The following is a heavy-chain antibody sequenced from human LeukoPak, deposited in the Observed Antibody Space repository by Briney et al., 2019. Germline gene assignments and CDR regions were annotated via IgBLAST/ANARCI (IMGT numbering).Heavy chain of an antibody. V-gene: IGHV1-18*01. D-gene: IGHD6-6*01. J-gene: IGHJ4*02. CDR1: GYTFTSYG. Sequence: ASVKVSCKASGYTFTSYGISWVRQAPGQGLERMGWISAYNGNTNYAQKLQGRVTMTTDTSTSTAYMELRSLRSDDTAVYYCARMPKYSSSSGGNYWGQGTLVTVSS. CDR2: ISAYNGNT. CDR3: ARMPKYSSSSGGNY.